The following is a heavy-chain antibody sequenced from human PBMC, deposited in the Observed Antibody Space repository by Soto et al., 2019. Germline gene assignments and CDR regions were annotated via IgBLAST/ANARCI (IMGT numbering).Heavy chain of an antibody. Sequence: QVQLQDSGPGLVKPSQTLSLTCTVSGGSISSSGYYWSWIRQHPEKGLEWIGNIYYSGGTYYNPSLNRRVTKSIDTSNNQFTLELSNGTAADTAIYSCARAAYSDYGGLNWFDPWGQGTLVTVSS. CDR1: GGSISSSGYY. CDR3: ARAAYSDYGGLNWFDP. V-gene: IGHV4-31*03. D-gene: IGHD4-17*01. CDR2: IYYSGGT. J-gene: IGHJ5*02.